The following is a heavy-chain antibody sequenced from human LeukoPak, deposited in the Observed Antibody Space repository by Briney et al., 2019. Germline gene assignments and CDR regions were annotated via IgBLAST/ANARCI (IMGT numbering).Heavy chain of an antibody. V-gene: IGHV3-48*02. Sequence: GGSLRLSCVASGFTFSSYSMNWVRQAPGKGLEWISYISSGGDNIYYADSVKGRFTISRDNAKNSLFLQMNSLRDEDTAVYFCARVNFAPWLVPRSDYWGQGTLVTVSS. CDR1: GFTFSSYS. D-gene: IGHD6-19*01. CDR2: ISSGGDNI. CDR3: ARVNFAPWLVPRSDY. J-gene: IGHJ4*02.